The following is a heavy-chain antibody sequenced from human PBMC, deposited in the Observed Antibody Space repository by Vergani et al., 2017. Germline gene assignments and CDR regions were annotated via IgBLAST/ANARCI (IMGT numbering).Heavy chain of an antibody. D-gene: IGHD4-11*01. CDR2: IHYSENT. Sequence: QVQLQESGPGLVKPSETLSLTCGVSVDSFRNLYCNWIRQPPGKGLEWVGSIHYSENTNYNPSLKSRVTISVDTSKNQFSLTLTSVTAADTAVYYCASDTHSRQRSDRWGQGILVTV. J-gene: IGHJ5*02. CDR1: VDSFRNLY. V-gene: IGHV4-59*11. CDR3: ASDTHSRQRSDR.